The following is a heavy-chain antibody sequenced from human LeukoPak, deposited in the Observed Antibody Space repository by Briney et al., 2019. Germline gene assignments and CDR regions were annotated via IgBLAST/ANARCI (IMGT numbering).Heavy chain of an antibody. CDR3: ARVDYYGSGSYDY. V-gene: IGHV1-69*10. CDR2: IIPILGIA. Sequence: ASVKVCCKASAGTFSSCDISWVRQPPGQGLEWMGGIIPILGIANYEQKFQGRVTITADKSTSTAYMELSSLRSEDTTVYYCARVDYYGSGSYDYWGQGTLVTVSS. CDR1: AGTFSSCD. D-gene: IGHD3-10*01. J-gene: IGHJ4*02.